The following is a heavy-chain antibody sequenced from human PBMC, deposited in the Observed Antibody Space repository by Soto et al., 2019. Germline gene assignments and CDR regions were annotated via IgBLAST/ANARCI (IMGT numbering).Heavy chain of an antibody. CDR3: ARDRFAHYYDSSGHDAFDI. CDR1: GFPFSSYA. D-gene: IGHD3-22*01. J-gene: IGHJ3*02. CDR2: ISYDGSNK. V-gene: IGHV3-30-3*01. Sequence: GGSLSLSCAASGFPFSSYAMHWVRQAPGKGLEWVAVISYDGSNKYYADSVKGRFTISRDNSKNTLYLQMNSLRAEDTAVYYCARDRFAHYYDSSGHDAFDIWGQGTMVTVSS.